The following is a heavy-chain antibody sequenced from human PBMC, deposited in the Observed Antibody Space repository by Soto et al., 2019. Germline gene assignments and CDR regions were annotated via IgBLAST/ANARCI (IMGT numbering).Heavy chain of an antibody. V-gene: IGHV3-15*01. D-gene: IGHD3-10*01. J-gene: IGHJ4*02. Sequence: GGSRRHSWADSGFIFSNAWMSWVRQEPGKGLEGDGRIKSKTDGGTTDYAAPVKGRFTISRDDSKNTLYLQMNSLKTEVTAVYYSTTDQELLWVGDLLGYWGQVTLVSVSS. CDR1: GFIFSNAW. CDR2: IKSKTDGGTT. CDR3: TTDQELLWVGDLLGY.